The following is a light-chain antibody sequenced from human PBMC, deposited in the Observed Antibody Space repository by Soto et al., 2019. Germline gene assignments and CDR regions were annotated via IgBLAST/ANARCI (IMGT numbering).Light chain of an antibody. CDR1: SSDIGGYNF. V-gene: IGLV2-14*03. CDR2: DVS. Sequence: QSALTQPASVSGSPGQSITISCTGTSSDIGGYNFVSWCQHHPGRAPKLMIFDVSNRPSGVSNRFSGSKSGNTASLTISGLQAEDEADYYCGSYTSTGFDILFGGGTKVTVL. J-gene: IGLJ3*02. CDR3: GSYTSTGFDIL.